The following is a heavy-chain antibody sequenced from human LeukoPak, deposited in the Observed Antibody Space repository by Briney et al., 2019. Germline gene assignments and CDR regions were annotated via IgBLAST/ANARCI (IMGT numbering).Heavy chain of an antibody. J-gene: IGHJ4*02. CDR2: IYYSGST. CDR3: ARVASSSEPFDY. D-gene: IGHD6-6*01. V-gene: IGHV4-59*12. Sequence: SETLSLTCTVSGGSISSYYWSWIRQPPGKGLEWIGYIYYSGSTNYNPSLKSRVTISVDTSKNQFSLKLSSVTAADAAVYYCARVASSSEPFDYWGQGTLVTVSS. CDR1: GGSISSYY.